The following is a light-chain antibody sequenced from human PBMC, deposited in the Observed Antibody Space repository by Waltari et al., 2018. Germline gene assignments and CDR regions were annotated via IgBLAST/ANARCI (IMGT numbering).Light chain of an antibody. CDR3: QHYHSWPLT. V-gene: IGKV3-15*01. J-gene: IGKJ4*01. Sequence: EVVMTQSPATLSVSPGERATLSCRASQNINNNLAWYHQIPGRAPRLLIYGASTRATGIPARFSGSGSGTEFTLTISNLQSEDFAVYYCQHYHSWPLTFGGGTKVEIK. CDR2: GAS. CDR1: QNINNN.